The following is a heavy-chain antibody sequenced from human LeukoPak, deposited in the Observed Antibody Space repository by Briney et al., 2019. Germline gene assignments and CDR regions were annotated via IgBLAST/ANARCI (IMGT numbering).Heavy chain of an antibody. CDR1: GGSISSYY. CDR2: IYASGAT. J-gene: IGHJ5*02. CDR3: ARHSAVVRGWFDP. D-gene: IGHD2-15*01. V-gene: IGHV4-4*08. Sequence: SETLSLTCTVSGGSISSYYWSWIRQPPGKGLEWVGYIYASGATNYNASLKSRVTISVDTSKNQFSLKLSSVTAADTAVYYCARHSAVVRGWFDPWGQGTLVTVSS.